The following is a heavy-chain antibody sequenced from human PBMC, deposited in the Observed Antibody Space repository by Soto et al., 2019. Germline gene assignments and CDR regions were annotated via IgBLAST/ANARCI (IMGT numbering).Heavy chain of an antibody. Sequence: QVQLVESGGGVVQPGRSLRLSCAASGFTFSNYGMHWVRQAPGKGLEWVAVIYYDGRNKYYAGYVKGRFSISRDNSKNTLYLQMNSPRAEDTAVYYCAKGDWSDPWGQGTLVTVSS. J-gene: IGHJ5*02. V-gene: IGHV3-30*18. CDR1: GFTFSNYG. CDR3: AKGDWSDP. CDR2: IYYDGRNK.